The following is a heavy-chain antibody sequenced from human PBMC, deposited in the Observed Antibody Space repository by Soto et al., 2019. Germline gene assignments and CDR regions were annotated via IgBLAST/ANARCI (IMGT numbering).Heavy chain of an antibody. V-gene: IGHV3-23*01. CDR2: ISGSGGST. D-gene: IGHD3-10*01. CDR1: GFTFSSYA. Sequence: PGGSLRLSCAASGFTFSSYAMSWVRQAPGKGLEWVSAISGSGGSTYYADSVKGRFTISRDNSKNTLYLQMNSLRAEDTAVYYCAKDPGYGSVLEDWFDPWGQGTLVTVSS. CDR3: AKDPGYGSVLEDWFDP. J-gene: IGHJ5*02.